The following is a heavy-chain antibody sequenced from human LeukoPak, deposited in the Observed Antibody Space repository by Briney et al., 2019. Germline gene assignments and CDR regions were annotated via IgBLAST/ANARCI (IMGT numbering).Heavy chain of an antibody. J-gene: IGHJ4*02. CDR2: IIPIFGTA. CDR3: ARDHVGPKAFDY. Sequence: ASVKVSCKASGGTFSGYAISWVRQAPGQGLEWMGGIIPIFGTANYAQKFQGRVTITADKSTSTAYMELSSLRSEDTAVYYCARDHVGPKAFDYWGQGTLVTVSS. V-gene: IGHV1-69*06. CDR1: GGTFSGYA.